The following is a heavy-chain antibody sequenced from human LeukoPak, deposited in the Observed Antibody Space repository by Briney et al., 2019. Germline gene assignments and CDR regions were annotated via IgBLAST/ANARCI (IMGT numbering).Heavy chain of an antibody. CDR2: ISSNGGST. V-gene: IGHV3-64*01. D-gene: IGHD3-10*01. J-gene: IGHJ5*02. CDR3: ARADRSHYGSGSPA. Sequence: GGSLRLSCAASGFTFSSYAMHWVRQAPGKGLEYVSAISSNGGSTYYANSVKGRFTISRDNSKNTLYLQMASLRAEDMAVYYCARADRSHYGSGSPAWGQGTLVTVSS. CDR1: GFTFSSYA.